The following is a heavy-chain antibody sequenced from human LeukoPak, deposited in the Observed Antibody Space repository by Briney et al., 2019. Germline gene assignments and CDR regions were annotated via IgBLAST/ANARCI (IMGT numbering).Heavy chain of an antibody. Sequence: ASVKVSCKASGYTFTSYGISWVRQAPGQGLEWMGWISAYNGNTNYAQKLQGRVTMTTETSTGTAYMELRSLRYDDTAVYYCGRSGPLDAFDIWGQGTMVTVSS. CDR3: GRSGPLDAFDI. CDR1: GYTFTSYG. V-gene: IGHV1-18*01. CDR2: ISAYNGNT. J-gene: IGHJ3*02.